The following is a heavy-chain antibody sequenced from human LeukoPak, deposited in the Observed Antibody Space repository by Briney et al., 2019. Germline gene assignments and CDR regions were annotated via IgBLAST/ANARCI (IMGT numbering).Heavy chain of an antibody. J-gene: IGHJ4*02. Sequence: GGSLRLSCAASGFTFSSYGMHWVRQAPGKGLEWVAFIRYDGSNKYYADSVKGRFTISRDNSKNTLYLQMNSLRAEDTAVYYCAKDDRWEFNYFDYWGQGTLVTVSS. CDR3: AKDDRWEFNYFDY. CDR1: GFTFSSYG. CDR2: IRYDGSNK. D-gene: IGHD1-26*01. V-gene: IGHV3-30*02.